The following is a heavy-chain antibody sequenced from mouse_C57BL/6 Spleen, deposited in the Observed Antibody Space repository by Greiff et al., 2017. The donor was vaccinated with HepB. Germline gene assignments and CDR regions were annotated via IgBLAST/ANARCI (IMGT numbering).Heavy chain of an antibody. CDR3: ARHETVFAY. Sequence: EVKLVESGGGLVKPGGSLKLSCAASGFTFSSYTMSWVRQTPEKRLEWVATISGGGGNTYYPDSVKGRFTISRDNAKNTLYLQMSSLRSEDTALYYCARHETVFAYWGQGTLVTVSA. CDR1: GFTFSSYT. D-gene: IGHD4-1*01. J-gene: IGHJ3*01. CDR2: ISGGGGNT. V-gene: IGHV5-9*01.